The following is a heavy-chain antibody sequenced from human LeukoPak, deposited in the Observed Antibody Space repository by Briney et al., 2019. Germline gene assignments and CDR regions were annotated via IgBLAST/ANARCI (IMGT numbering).Heavy chain of an antibody. D-gene: IGHD1-1*01. V-gene: IGHV3-21*04. CDR1: GFTFSSYS. CDR3: ASGSGRRFDY. CDR2: ISSSSSYI. Sequence: GGSLRLSCAASGFTFSSYSMNWVRQAPGKGLEWVSSISSSSSYIYYADSVKGRFTISRDNSKNTLYLQMNSLRAEDTAVYYCASGSGRRFDYWGQGTLVTVSS. J-gene: IGHJ4*02.